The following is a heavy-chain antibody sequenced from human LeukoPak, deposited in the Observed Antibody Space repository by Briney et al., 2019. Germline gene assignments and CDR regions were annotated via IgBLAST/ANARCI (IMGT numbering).Heavy chain of an antibody. CDR3: ARGLLGAWAFDI. CDR2: ISAYNGNT. D-gene: IGHD3-16*01. V-gene: IGHV1-18*01. Sequence: ASVKVSCKASGYTLTSYGISWVRQAPGQGLEWMGWISAYNGNTRYAQKLQGRVTMTTDSSTSTAYMELRSLRSDDTAVYYCARGLLGAWAFDIWGQGTMVTVSS. J-gene: IGHJ3*02. CDR1: GYTLTSYG.